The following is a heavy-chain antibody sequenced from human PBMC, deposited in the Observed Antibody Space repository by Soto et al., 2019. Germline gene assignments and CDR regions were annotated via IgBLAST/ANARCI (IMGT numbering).Heavy chain of an antibody. CDR3: SRDKAPYDYVWGGAFDI. D-gene: IGHD3-16*01. Sequence: GGSLRLSCAASGFTFSSYGMHWVRQAPGKGLEWVAVIWYDGSNKYYADSVKGRFTISRDNSKNTLYLQMNSLRAEDTAVYYCSRDKAPYDYVWGGAFDIWGQGTMVTVSS. J-gene: IGHJ3*02. V-gene: IGHV3-33*01. CDR2: IWYDGSNK. CDR1: GFTFSSYG.